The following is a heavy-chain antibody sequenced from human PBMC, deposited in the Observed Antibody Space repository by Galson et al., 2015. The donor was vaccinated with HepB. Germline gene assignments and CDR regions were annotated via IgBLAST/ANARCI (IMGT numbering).Heavy chain of an antibody. CDR1: GFTFSSYA. J-gene: IGHJ4*02. CDR3: AKDRTQRYYGSGPPDY. CDR2: ISGSGGST. D-gene: IGHD3-10*01. V-gene: IGHV3-23*01. Sequence: SLRLSCAASGFTFSSYAMSWVRQAPGKGLEWVSAISGSGGSTYYADSVKGRFTISRDNSKNTLYLQMNSLRAEDTAVYYCAKDRTQRYYGSGPPDYWGQGTLVTVSS.